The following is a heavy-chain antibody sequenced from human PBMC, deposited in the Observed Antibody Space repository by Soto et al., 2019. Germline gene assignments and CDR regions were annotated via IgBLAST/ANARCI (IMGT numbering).Heavy chain of an antibody. CDR1: GFIFSNCW. CDR2: INSDGSST. Sequence: WGSLRLSCGASGFIFSNCWMHWVRQAPGMGLVWVSHINSDGSSTTYADSVKGRFTISRDNAKNTLYLQMNSLRAEDTAVYYCVRAIGHYGMDVWGRGTTVTVSS. V-gene: IGHV3-74*01. J-gene: IGHJ6*02. D-gene: IGHD3-22*01. CDR3: VRAIGHYGMDV.